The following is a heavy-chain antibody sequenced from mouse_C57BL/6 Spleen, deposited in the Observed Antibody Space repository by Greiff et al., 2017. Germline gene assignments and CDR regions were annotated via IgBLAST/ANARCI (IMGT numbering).Heavy chain of an antibody. CDR1: GYTFTDYE. CDR2: IDPETGGT. Sequence: VQLQQPGAELVRPGASVTLSCKASGYTFTDYEMHWVKQTPVHGLEWIGAIDPETGGTTYNQKFKGKAILTADKSSSTAYMELRSLTSEDSAVYYCTRGANYRIYVVFAYWGQGTLVTVSA. J-gene: IGHJ3*01. D-gene: IGHD2-5*01. CDR3: TRGANYRIYVVFAY. V-gene: IGHV1-15*01.